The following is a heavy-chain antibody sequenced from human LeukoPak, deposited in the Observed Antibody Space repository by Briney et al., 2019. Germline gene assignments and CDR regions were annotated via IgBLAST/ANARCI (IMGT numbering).Heavy chain of an antibody. CDR1: GGSISSYY. CDR2: IYTSGST. Sequence: PSETLSLTCTVSGGSISSYYWSWIRQPAGKGLEWIGRIYTSGSTNYNPSLKSRITMSVDTSKNQFSLKLSSVTAADTAVYYRARGAYYYDSSGYFTFHIRGQGTMVTVSS. J-gene: IGHJ3*02. D-gene: IGHD3-22*01. CDR3: ARGAYYYDSSGYFTFHI. V-gene: IGHV4-4*07.